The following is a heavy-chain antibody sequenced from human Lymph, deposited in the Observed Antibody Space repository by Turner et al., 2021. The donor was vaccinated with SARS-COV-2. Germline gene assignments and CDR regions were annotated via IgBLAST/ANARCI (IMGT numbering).Heavy chain of an antibody. Sequence: VQLVASGLGLVRPGGYLILSCASSGFTSNNAWMSWVCQAPGKGLEWVGRIKSKTDGGTTDYAAPVKGRFTISRDDSKNTLYLQMNSLKTEDTAVYYCTTDPGQLVPYFDYWGQGTLVTVSS. CDR1: GFTSNNAW. CDR2: IKSKTDGGTT. J-gene: IGHJ4*02. V-gene: IGHV3-15*01. CDR3: TTDPGQLVPYFDY. D-gene: IGHD6-6*01.